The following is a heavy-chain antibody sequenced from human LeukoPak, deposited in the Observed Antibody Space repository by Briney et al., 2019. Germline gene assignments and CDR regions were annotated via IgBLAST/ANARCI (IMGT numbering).Heavy chain of an antibody. CDR2: IDPSSGGS. V-gene: IGHV1-2*06. CDR1: GYTITGYY. Sequence: ASVKVSCKAAGYTITGYYIHWVRKAPGQGLEWVGRIDPSSGGSTYAQNFQGRVTMIRDTSINTAYMELSSLRSDDTAVYYCATITQDWEKNYWGQGTLVTVSS. J-gene: IGHJ4*02. D-gene: IGHD3/OR15-3a*01. CDR3: ATITQDWEKNY.